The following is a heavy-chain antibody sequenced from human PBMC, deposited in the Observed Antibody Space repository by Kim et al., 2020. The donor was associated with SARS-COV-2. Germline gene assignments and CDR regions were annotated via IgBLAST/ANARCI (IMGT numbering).Heavy chain of an antibody. CDR2: IKQDGSEK. V-gene: IGHV3-7*01. J-gene: IGHJ4*02. CDR1: GFTFSSYW. CDR3: ARDGGPLTLGDFDY. Sequence: GGSLRLSCAASGFTFSSYWMSWVRQAPGKGLEWVANIKQDGSEKYYVDSVKGRFTISRDNAKNSLYLQMNSLRAEDTAVYYCARDGGPLTLGDFDYWGQGTLVTVSS. D-gene: IGHD3-16*01.